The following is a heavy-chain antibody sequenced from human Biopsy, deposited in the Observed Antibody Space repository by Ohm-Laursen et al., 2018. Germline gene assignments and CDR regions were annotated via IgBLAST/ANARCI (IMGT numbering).Heavy chain of an antibody. CDR1: GYPFTFYE. CDR3: ARNTGWYGDLYYFDY. Sequence: ASVKVSCKTSGYPFTFYEINWVRQATGQGLEWMGMINPSGSTTSYPQIFQGRVTMTRDTSKSTVYMELSSLRSADTAAYFCARNTGWYGDLYYFDYWGQGTLVTVSS. D-gene: IGHD6-19*01. CDR2: INPSGSTT. V-gene: IGHV1-46*01. J-gene: IGHJ4*02.